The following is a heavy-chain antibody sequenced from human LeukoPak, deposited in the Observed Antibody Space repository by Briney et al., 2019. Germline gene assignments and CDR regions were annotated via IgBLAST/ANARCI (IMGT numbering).Heavy chain of an antibody. J-gene: IGHJ4*02. CDR3: ARDDYGDYGSSDY. D-gene: IGHD4-17*01. CDR1: GVTPSSYS. CDR2: ISSSSNYI. V-gene: IGHV3-21*01. Sequence: SLSPSCAVSGVTPSSYSISWVRRAPGHGLEWVSSISSSSNYIYYADSVKGLFTISRDNAKNSLYLQMTSLRAEDTAWYYCARDDYGDYGSSDYWGQGTLVTVSS.